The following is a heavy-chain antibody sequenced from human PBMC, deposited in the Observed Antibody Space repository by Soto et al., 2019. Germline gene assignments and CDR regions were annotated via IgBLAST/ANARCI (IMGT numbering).Heavy chain of an antibody. CDR2: IYYSGST. D-gene: IGHD1-20*01. J-gene: IGHJ6*03. CDR3: ARQVTGTLDYYYYYYMDV. V-gene: IGHV4-59*08. CDR1: GGSISSYT. Sequence: ETLSLTCTVSGGSISSYTWSWIRQPPGKELEWIGYIYYSGSTNYNPSLKSRVTISVDTSKNQFSLKLSSVTAADTAVYYCARQVTGTLDYYYYYYMDVWGKGTTVTVSS.